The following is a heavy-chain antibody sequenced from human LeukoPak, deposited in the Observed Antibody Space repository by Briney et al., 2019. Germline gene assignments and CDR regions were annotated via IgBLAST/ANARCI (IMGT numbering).Heavy chain of an antibody. CDR1: GGSINSTKW. CDR3: ARGSTWSDY. D-gene: IGHD6-13*01. J-gene: IGHJ4*02. V-gene: IGHV4-4*02. CDR2: IYHSGST. Sequence: PSGTLSLTCAVSGGSINSTKWWTWVRQPPGKGLEWIGEIYHSGSTNYNPSLKSRVTISADKSRNQFSLKLYSVTAADTAVYYCARGSTWSDYWGQGTLVTVSS.